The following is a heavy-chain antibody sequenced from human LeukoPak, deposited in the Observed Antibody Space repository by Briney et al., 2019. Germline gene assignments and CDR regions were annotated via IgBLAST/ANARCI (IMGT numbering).Heavy chain of an antibody. CDR1: GFIFSDHY. V-gene: IGHV3-72*01. D-gene: IGHD1-7*01. Sequence: GGSLRLSCAASGFIFSDHYMDWVRQAPGKGLEWVGRVRRKVDSYPTEYAASVNGRFTISRDDSKNSVYLQMNSLKTEDTAVYYCASMSQATWHYAGYWGQGTLVTVSS. J-gene: IGHJ4*02. CDR2: VRRKVDSYPT. CDR3: ASMSQATWHYAGY.